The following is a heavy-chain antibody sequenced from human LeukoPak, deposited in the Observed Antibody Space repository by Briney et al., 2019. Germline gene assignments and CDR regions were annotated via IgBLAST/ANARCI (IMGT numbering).Heavy chain of an antibody. J-gene: IGHJ3*02. D-gene: IGHD3-10*01. Sequence: PSETLSLTCAVYGGSFSGYYWSWIRQPPGKGLEWIGEINHSGSTNYNPSLKSRVTISVDTSKKQLSLKLNSVTAAHTPGSYFARGSRGLGAFDIWGQGTMVTVSS. CDR3: ARGSRGLGAFDI. CDR1: GGSFSGYY. CDR2: INHSGST. V-gene: IGHV4-34*01.